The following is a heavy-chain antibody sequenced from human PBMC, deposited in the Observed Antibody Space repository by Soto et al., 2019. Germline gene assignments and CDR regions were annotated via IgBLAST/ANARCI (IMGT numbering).Heavy chain of an antibody. Sequence: SVKVSCKASGGTFSSYAISWVRQAPGQGLEWMGGIIPIFGTANYAQKFQGRVTITADKSTSTAYMELSSLRSEDTAVYYRARDLWGNYYDSSGYINWFDPWGQGTLVTVSS. CDR3: ARDLWGNYYDSSGYINWFDP. V-gene: IGHV1-69*06. J-gene: IGHJ5*02. D-gene: IGHD3-22*01. CDR1: GGTFSSYA. CDR2: IIPIFGTA.